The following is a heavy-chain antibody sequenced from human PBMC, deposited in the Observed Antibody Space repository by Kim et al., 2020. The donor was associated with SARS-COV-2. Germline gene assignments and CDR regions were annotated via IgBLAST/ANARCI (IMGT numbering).Heavy chain of an antibody. CDR3: ARDPNQGSENGFDP. J-gene: IGHJ5*02. CDR2: IYYSGST. D-gene: IGHD2-8*01. CDR1: GGSISSYY. Sequence: SETLSLTCTVSGGSISSYYWSWIRQPPGKGLEWIGYIYYSGSTNYNRSLKSRVTISVDTSKNQFSLKLSSVTAADTAVYYCARDPNQGSENGFDPWGQGT. V-gene: IGHV4-59*13.